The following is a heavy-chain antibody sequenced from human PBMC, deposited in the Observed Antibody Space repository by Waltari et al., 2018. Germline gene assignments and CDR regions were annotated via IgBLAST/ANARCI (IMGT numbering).Heavy chain of an antibody. CDR1: GGSISSYY. CDR2: IYISGST. Sequence: QVQLQESGPGLVTPSATLSLTCTVSGGSISSYYWRWIRQPAGKGLEWIGRIYISGSTNYNPSLKSRVTMSLDTSKNHFSLTLSSVTAADTAVYYCARVFWTSASSGVSFLDPWGQGTLVTVSS. D-gene: IGHD3-3*01. V-gene: IGHV4-4*07. CDR3: ARVFWTSASSGVSFLDP. J-gene: IGHJ5*02.